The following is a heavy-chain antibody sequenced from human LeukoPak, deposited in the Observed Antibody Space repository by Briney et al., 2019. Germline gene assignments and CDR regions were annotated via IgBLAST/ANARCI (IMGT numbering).Heavy chain of an antibody. CDR1: GGSFSGYY. J-gene: IGHJ4*02. Sequence: SETLSLTCAVYGGSFSGYYWSWIRQPPGKGLEWIGEINHSGSTNYNPSLKSRVTISVDTSKNQFSLKLSSVTAADTAVYYCARGHYYYYSDYWGQGTLVTVSS. CDR3: ARGHYYYYSDY. D-gene: IGHD3-10*01. CDR2: INHSGST. V-gene: IGHV4-34*01.